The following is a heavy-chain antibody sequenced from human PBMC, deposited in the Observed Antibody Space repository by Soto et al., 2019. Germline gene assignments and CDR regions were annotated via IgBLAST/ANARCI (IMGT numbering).Heavy chain of an antibody. CDR3: AHLNLGSLFSAFDI. J-gene: IGHJ3*02. CDR2: FDPEDGET. V-gene: IGHV1-24*01. Sequence: ASVKVSCKVSGYTLTELSMHWVRQAPGKGLEWMGGFDPEDGETIYAQKFQGRVTMTEDASTETAYMELSSLRSEDTAVYYCAHLNLGSLFSAFDIWGQGTMVTVSS. CDR1: GYTLTELS. D-gene: IGHD1-26*01.